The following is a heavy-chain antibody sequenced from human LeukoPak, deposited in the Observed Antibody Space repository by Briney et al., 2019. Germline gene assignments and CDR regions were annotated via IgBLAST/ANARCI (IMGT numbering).Heavy chain of an antibody. CDR1: GFTFDDYA. V-gene: IGHV3-9*01. Sequence: GGSLRLSCAASGFTFDDYAMHWVRQAPGKGLEWVSGISWNSGSIGYADSVKGRFTISRDNAKNSLYLQMNSLRAEGTAVYYCASATYFAHGYWGQGTLVTVSS. CDR3: ASATYFAHGY. CDR2: ISWNSGSI. J-gene: IGHJ4*02. D-gene: IGHD2-15*01.